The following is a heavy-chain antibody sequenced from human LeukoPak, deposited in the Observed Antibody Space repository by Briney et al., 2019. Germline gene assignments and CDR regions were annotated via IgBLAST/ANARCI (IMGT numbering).Heavy chain of an antibody. CDR3: ARAAGEMSY. CDR2: IIPIFGTA. Sequence: GAXVKVSCKASGGTFSSYAISWVRQAPGQGVEWMGGIIPIFGTANYEQKLQGRVTINTDESTSTAYMELSSLRSEDTAVYYCARAAGEMSYWGQGTLVTVSS. D-gene: IGHD3-16*01. J-gene: IGHJ4*02. CDR1: GGTFSSYA. V-gene: IGHV1-69*05.